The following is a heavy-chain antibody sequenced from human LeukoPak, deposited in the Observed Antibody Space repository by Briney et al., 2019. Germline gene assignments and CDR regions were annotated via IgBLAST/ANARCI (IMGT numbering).Heavy chain of an antibody. CDR3: ARGGGVRGVIITARNDYYYYMDV. V-gene: IGHV3-7*01. J-gene: IGHJ6*03. CDR2: IKQDGSEK. CDR1: GFIFSSYW. Sequence: GGSLRLSCEASGFIFSSYWMTWVRQAPGKGLEWVANIKQDGSEKFYMDSVKGRFTISRDNAKNSLYLQMNSLRAEDTAVYYCARGGGVRGVIITARNDYYYYMDVWGKGTTVTVSS. D-gene: IGHD3-10*01.